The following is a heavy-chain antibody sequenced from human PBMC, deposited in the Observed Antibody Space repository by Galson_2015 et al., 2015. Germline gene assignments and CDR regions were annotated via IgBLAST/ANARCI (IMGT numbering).Heavy chain of an antibody. D-gene: IGHD6-19*01. V-gene: IGHV3-23*01. J-gene: IGHJ4*02. Sequence: SLRLSCAASGFTFSPYDMSWVRQAPGKGLEWVSGISGSGGSPYYADSVKGRFTISRDNSKNTLYLQMNSLRAEDTAVYYCARGASGWFVDYWGQGTLVTVSP. CDR1: GFTFSPYD. CDR2: ISGSGGSP. CDR3: ARGASGWFVDY.